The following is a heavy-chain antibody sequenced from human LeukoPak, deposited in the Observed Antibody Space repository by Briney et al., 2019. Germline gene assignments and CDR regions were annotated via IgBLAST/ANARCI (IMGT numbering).Heavy chain of an antibody. CDR3: AKRWDSSGYLPYFDY. D-gene: IGHD3-22*01. Sequence: GGSLRLSCAASGFTVSSNYMSWGRQAPGKGLEWVSVIYSGGSTYYADSVKGRFTISRDNSKNTLYLQMNSLRAEDTAVYYCAKRWDSSGYLPYFDYWGQGTLVTVSS. CDR1: GFTVSSNY. V-gene: IGHV3-66*04. J-gene: IGHJ4*02. CDR2: IYSGGST.